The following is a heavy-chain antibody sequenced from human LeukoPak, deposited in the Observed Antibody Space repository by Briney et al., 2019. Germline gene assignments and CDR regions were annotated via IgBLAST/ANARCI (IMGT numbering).Heavy chain of an antibody. J-gene: IGHJ3*02. CDR2: IYDSGST. CDR1: GGSISSYY. V-gene: IGHV4-59*01. CDR3: ACLTTADAFDI. Sequence: SSETLSLTCTVSGGSISSYYWSWIRQPPGKGLGWIGYIYDSGSTNYNPSLKSRVTISVDASKNQFSLKLSSVTAADTAVYYCACLTTADAFDIWGQGTMVTVSS. D-gene: IGHD3-22*01.